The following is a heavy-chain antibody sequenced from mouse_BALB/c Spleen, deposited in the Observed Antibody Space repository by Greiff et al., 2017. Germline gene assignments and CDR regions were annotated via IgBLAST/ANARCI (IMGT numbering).Heavy chain of an antibody. CDR3: ARDYYGSKGTGYFDY. D-gene: IGHD1-1*01. Sequence: EVKLEESGGGLVKPGGSLKLSCAASGFTFSDYYMYWVRQTPEKRLEWVATISDGGSYTYYPDSVKGRFTISRDNAKNNLYLQMSSLKSEDTAMYYCARDYYGSKGTGYFDYWGQGTTLTVSS. V-gene: IGHV5-4*02. CDR2: ISDGGSYT. J-gene: IGHJ2*01. CDR1: GFTFSDYY.